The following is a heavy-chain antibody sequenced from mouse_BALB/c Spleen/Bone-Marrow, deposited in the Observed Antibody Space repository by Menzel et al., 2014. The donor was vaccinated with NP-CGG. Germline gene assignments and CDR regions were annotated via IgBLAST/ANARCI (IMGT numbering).Heavy chain of an antibody. J-gene: IGHJ2*01. CDR2: IYPGDGDT. D-gene: IGHD3-3*01. CDR3: AGGTNY. CDR1: GYTFTNYW. Sequence: VQLQQPGAELARPGASVKLSCKASGYTFTNYWMQWVKQRPGQGLEWIGAIYPGDGDTRYTQRFKDKATLTADNSSTTAYMHHSNFASDYSAVYYCAGGTNYWGQGTTLTVSS. V-gene: IGHV1-87*01.